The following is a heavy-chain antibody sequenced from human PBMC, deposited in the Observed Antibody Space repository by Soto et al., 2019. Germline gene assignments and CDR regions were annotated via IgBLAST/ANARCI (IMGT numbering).Heavy chain of an antibody. CDR2: IYYSGST. V-gene: IGHV4-59*01. Sequence: SETLSLTCTVSGGSISSYYWSWIRQPPGKGLEWIGYIYYSGSTNYNPSLKSRVTISVDTSKNQFSLKLSSVTAADTAVYYCARGEISSGWYNWFDPWGQGTLVTVSS. CDR1: GGSISSYY. CDR3: ARGEISSGWYNWFDP. J-gene: IGHJ5*02. D-gene: IGHD6-19*01.